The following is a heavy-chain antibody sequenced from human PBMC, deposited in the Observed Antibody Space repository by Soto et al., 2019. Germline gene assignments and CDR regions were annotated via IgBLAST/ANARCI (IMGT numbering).Heavy chain of an antibody. D-gene: IGHD7-27*01. J-gene: IGHJ1*01. Sequence: SETPSLTCTFTGYNIRTRSSYWACISKPPGKGLEWIGSIYYTGGTYYNPSLKSRVTLFLDTSKNQFSLNLNSVTAADTAVYYCAREGPNIRAHNPPEYFQHWGQGTPVTVSS. CDR3: AREGPNIRAHNPPEYFQH. V-gene: IGHV4-39*02. CDR2: IYYTGGT. CDR1: GYNIRTRSSY.